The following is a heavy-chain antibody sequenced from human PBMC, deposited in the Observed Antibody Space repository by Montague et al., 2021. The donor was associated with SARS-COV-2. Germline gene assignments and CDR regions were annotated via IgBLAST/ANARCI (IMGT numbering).Heavy chain of an antibody. CDR1: GGSFSTYS. J-gene: IGHJ6*03. CDR2: IHHGGST. CDR3: ARLRDGVVPSPILGVGPYYSYCYMDV. V-gene: IGHV4-34*01. D-gene: IGHD3-10*01. Sequence: SETLSLTCAVHGGSFSTYSWNWIRQPPGKGLEWIGEIHHGGSTNYNPSLKSRVTISADTSKNQFSLKLTSVAAADTAVYYCARLRDGVVPSPILGVGPYYSYCYMDVWGRGTTVTVSS.